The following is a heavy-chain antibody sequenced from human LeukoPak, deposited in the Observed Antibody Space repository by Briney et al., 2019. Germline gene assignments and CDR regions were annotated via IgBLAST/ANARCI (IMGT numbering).Heavy chain of an antibody. CDR2: IYSTGNT. CDR1: GGSISSGDRY. CDR3: ARDSYSYGYGGFDY. D-gene: IGHD5-18*01. J-gene: IGHJ4*02. V-gene: IGHV4-30-4*01. Sequence: SQTLSLTCTVSGGSISSGDRYWSWIRQSPGTGLEWIGYIYSTGNTYYNPSLKSRVIISVDTSKNQFSLELNSVTAADTAVYYGARDSYSYGYGGFDYWGQGILVTVSS.